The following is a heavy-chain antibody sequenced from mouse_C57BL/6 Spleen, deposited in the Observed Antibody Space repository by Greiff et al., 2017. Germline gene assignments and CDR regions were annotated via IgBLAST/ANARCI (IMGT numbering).Heavy chain of an antibody. D-gene: IGHD1-1*01. CDR1: GYTFTGYW. Sequence: QVQLQQSGAELMKPGASVKLSCKATGYTFTGYWIEWVKQRPGHGLEWIGEILPGGGSTNYNEKFKGKATFTADKSSNTAYMQLSSLTTEDSAIYYCARGYNGSSYLMAYWGQGTLVTVSA. CDR2: ILPGGGST. J-gene: IGHJ3*01. CDR3: ARGYNGSSYLMAY. V-gene: IGHV1-9*01.